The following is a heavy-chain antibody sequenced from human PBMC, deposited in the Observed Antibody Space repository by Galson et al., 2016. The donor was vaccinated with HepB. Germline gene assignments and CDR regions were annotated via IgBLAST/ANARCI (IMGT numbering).Heavy chain of an antibody. V-gene: IGHV3-23*01. J-gene: IGHJ4*02. CDR2: ISSSGEAT. D-gene: IGHD1-1*01. Sequence: SLRLSCAASEFTFSSYGMSWVRQAPGKGMEWVSAISSSGEATYYADSVKGRFTISRDNSKNTLYLQMNNLRAEDTAVYYCVKDDKWNVDYWGQGTLVTVSS. CDR3: VKDDKWNVDY. CDR1: EFTFSSYG.